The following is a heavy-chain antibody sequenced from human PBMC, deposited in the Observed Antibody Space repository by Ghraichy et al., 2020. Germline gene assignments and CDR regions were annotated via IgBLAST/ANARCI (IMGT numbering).Heavy chain of an antibody. Sequence: GGSLRLSCAASGFTFSSYAMSWVRQAPGKGLEWVSAISGSGGSTYYADSVKGRFTISRDNSKNTLYLQMNSLRAEDTAVYYCAKEHKYYDFWSGTRTRDYWGQGTLVTVSS. CDR3: AKEHKYYDFWSGTRTRDY. V-gene: IGHV3-23*01. J-gene: IGHJ4*02. CDR2: ISGSGGST. CDR1: GFTFSSYA. D-gene: IGHD3-3*01.